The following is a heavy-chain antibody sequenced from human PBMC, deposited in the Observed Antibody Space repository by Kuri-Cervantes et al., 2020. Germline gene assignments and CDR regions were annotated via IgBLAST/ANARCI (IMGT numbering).Heavy chain of an antibody. V-gene: IGHV1-8*01. Sequence: ASVKVSCKASGYTFTSYDINWVRQATGQGLEWMGWMNPNSGNTGYAQKFQGRDTMTEDTSTDTAYMELSSLRSEDTAVYYCATGVVAATPGFVYWGQGTLVTVSS. J-gene: IGHJ4*02. CDR3: ATGVVAATPGFVY. CDR1: GYTFTSYD. D-gene: IGHD2-15*01. CDR2: MNPNSGNT.